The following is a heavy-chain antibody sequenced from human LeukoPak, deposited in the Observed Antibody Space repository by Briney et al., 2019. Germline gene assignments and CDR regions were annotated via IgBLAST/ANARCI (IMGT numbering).Heavy chain of an antibody. Sequence: SVKVSCKASGGTFSSYAISWVRQAPGQGLEWMGGIIPIFGTANYAQKFQGRVTITADESTSTAYMELSSLRSEDTAVYYCARPAPTGVDAFDIWGQGTLVTVSS. CDR1: GGTFSSYA. CDR2: IIPIFGTA. D-gene: IGHD3-10*01. CDR3: ARPAPTGVDAFDI. J-gene: IGHJ3*02. V-gene: IGHV1-69*13.